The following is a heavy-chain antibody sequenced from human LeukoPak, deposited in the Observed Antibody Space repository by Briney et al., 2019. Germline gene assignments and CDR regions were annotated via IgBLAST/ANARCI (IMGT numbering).Heavy chain of an antibody. CDR2: ISWNSGSI. D-gene: IGHD3-22*01. V-gene: IGHV3-9*01. CDR3: AKGSGYYYDYYFDY. CDR1: GFTFDDYA. Sequence: PGGSLRLSCAASGFTFDDYAMHWVRQAPGKGLEWVSGISWNSGSIGYADSVKGRFTISRDNAKNSLYLQMNSLRAEDTALYYCAKGSGYYYDYYFDYWGQGTLVIVSS. J-gene: IGHJ4*02.